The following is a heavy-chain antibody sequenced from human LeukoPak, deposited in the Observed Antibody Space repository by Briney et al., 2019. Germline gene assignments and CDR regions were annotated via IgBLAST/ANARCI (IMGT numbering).Heavy chain of an antibody. J-gene: IGHJ4*02. D-gene: IGHD4-17*01. CDR1: GFTFSSYG. V-gene: IGHV3-30*18. Sequence: GGSLRLFCAASGFTFSSYGMHWVRQAPGKGLEWVAVISYDGSNKYYADSVKGRFTISRDNSKNTLYLQMNSLRAEDTAVYYCAKDTDYGDYVGYFDYWGQGTLVTVSS. CDR2: ISYDGSNK. CDR3: AKDTDYGDYVGYFDY.